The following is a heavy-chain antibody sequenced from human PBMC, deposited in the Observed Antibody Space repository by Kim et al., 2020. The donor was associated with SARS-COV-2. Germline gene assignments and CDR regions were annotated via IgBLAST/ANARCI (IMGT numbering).Heavy chain of an antibody. V-gene: IGHV1-18*01. J-gene: IGHJ6*02. Sequence: ASVKVSCKASGYYFPTYGIIWVRQAPGQGLEWMGWINAFNGKTNYAQKFLGRITMTTDTPTRTAYMELRGLRSDDTAMYYCARANVDLKTYKTYYYYGMDVWGQGTTVTVSS. CDR3: ARANVDLKTYKTYYYYGMDV. CDR1: GYYFPTYG. CDR2: INAFNGKT. D-gene: IGHD3-10*01.